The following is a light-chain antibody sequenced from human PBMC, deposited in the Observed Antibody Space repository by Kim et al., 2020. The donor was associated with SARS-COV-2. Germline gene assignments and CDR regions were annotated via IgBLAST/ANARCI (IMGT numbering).Light chain of an antibody. CDR1: QSVSSY. Sequence: GESATLSGRASQSVSSYLAWYQQKPGQAPRLLIYDASNRATGIPARFSGSGSGTDFTLTISSLEPEDFAVYYCQQRSNWPSDITFGQGTRLEIK. CDR2: DAS. CDR3: QQRSNWPSDIT. J-gene: IGKJ5*01. V-gene: IGKV3-11*01.